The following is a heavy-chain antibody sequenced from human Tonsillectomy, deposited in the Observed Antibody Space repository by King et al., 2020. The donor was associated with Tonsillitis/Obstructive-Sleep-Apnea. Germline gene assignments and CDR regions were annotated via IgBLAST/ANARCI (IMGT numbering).Heavy chain of an antibody. J-gene: IGHJ4*02. Sequence: QLVQSGAEVKKPGSSVKVSCKASGGTFSSYAISWVRQAPGQGLEWMGGIIPILGIANYAQKFQGRVTITADKSTSTAYMELSSLRSEDTAVYYCARGEYYYDSSGYYYESYFDYWGQGTLVTVSS. CDR1: GGTFSSYA. V-gene: IGHV1-69*10. CDR2: IIPILGIA. CDR3: ARGEYYYDSSGYYYESYFDY. D-gene: IGHD3-22*01.